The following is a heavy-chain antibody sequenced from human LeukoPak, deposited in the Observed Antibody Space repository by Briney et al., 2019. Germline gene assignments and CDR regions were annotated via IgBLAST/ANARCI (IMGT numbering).Heavy chain of an antibody. CDR2: IYSGGST. J-gene: IGHJ4*02. V-gene: IGHV3-66*01. Sequence: GGSLRLSCAASGFTVSSSYMSWVRQAPGKGLEWVSVIYSGGSTYYADSVKGRFTISRDNSKNTLYLQMNSLRAEDTAVYYCARENSKSAPYYYDSSGASDYWGQGTLVTVSS. D-gene: IGHD3-22*01. CDR3: ARENSKSAPYYYDSSGASDY. CDR1: GFTVSSSY.